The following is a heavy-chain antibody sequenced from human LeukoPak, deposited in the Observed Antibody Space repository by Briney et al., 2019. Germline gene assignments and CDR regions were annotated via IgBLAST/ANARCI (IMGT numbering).Heavy chain of an antibody. Sequence: GGSLRLSCAASGFTFSSYWMHWVRQAPGKGLVWVSRINSDGSSTTYADSVKGRFTISRDNAKNTLYLQMNSLRAEDTAVYYCARDPSYSENLDYWGQGILVTVSS. CDR3: ARDPSYSENLDY. V-gene: IGHV3-74*01. CDR2: INSDGSST. D-gene: IGHD1-26*01. CDR1: GFTFSSYW. J-gene: IGHJ4*02.